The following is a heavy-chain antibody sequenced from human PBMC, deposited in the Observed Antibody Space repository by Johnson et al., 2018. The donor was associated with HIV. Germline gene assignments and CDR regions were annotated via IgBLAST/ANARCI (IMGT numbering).Heavy chain of an antibody. J-gene: IGHJ3*02. CDR2: IYSGGST. CDR1: GLTFTNAW. D-gene: IGHD1-26*01. Sequence: VLLVESGGGLVKPGGSLRLSCAASGLTFTNAWMNWVRQAPGKGLEWVSVIYSGGSTYYADSVKGRLTISRDNSKNTLYLQMNSLRAEDTAVYYCARDGGSTRGDAFDIWGQGTMVTVSS. V-gene: IGHV3-66*02. CDR3: ARDGGSTRGDAFDI.